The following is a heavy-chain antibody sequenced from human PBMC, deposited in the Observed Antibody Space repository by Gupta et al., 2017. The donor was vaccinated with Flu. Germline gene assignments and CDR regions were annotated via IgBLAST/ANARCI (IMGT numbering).Heavy chain of an antibody. J-gene: IGHJ4*02. V-gene: IGHV3-21*01. CDR2: ISSSSSYI. Sequence: EVQLVESGGGLVKPGGSLRLSCAASGFTFSSYSMNWVRQAPGKGLEWVSSISSSSSYIYYADSVKGRFTISRDNAKNSLYLQMNSLRAEDTAVYYCARGDVAVAGYPDYWGQGTLVTVSS. CDR3: ARGDVAVAGYPDY. CDR1: GFTFSSYS. D-gene: IGHD6-19*01.